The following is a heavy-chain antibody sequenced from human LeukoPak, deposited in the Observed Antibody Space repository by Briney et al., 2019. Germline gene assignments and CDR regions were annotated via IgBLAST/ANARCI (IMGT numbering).Heavy chain of an antibody. Sequence: ASVKVSCKASGYTFTGYYMHWVRQAPGQGLEWMGWINPNSGNTGYAQKFQGRVTITRNTSISTAYMELSSLRSEDTAVYYCARGHYYDSSGYSAPFDYWGQGTLVTVSS. V-gene: IGHV1-8*03. D-gene: IGHD3-22*01. J-gene: IGHJ4*02. CDR3: ARGHYYDSSGYSAPFDY. CDR1: GYTFTGYY. CDR2: INPNSGNT.